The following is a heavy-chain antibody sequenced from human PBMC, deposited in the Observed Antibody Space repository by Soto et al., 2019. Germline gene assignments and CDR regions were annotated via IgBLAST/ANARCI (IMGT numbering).Heavy chain of an antibody. CDR1: GGSISSSSYY. CDR3: ARRTTYGDHDY. V-gene: IGHV4-39*01. J-gene: IGHJ4*02. CDR2: IYYSGST. D-gene: IGHD4-17*01. Sequence: TSETLSLTCTVAGGSISSSSYYWGWIRQPPGKGLEWIGSIYYSGSTYYNPSLKSRVTISVDTSKNQFSLKLSSVTAADTAVYYCARRTTYGDHDYWGQGTLVTVSS.